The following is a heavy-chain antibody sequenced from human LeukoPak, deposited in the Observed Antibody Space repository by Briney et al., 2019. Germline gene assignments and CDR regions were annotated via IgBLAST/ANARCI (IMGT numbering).Heavy chain of an antibody. CDR1: GGSISSYS. V-gene: IGHV4-59*01. CDR2: KSYSGGT. CDR3: VRDGGEWLPDY. D-gene: IGHD3-3*01. Sequence: SETLSLTRTVSGGSISSYSWCWIRQPPGKGLEWIGYKSYSGGTNYNPSLKSRVTISVDTSKRQISLTLNSVTAADTAVYYCVRDGGEWLPDYWGQGILVTVSS. J-gene: IGHJ4*02.